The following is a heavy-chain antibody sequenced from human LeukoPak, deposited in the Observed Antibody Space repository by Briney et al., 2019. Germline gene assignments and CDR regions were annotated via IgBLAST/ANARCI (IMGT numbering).Heavy chain of an antibody. J-gene: IGHJ4*02. D-gene: IGHD6-13*01. V-gene: IGHV5-51*01. CDR1: GYSFTSYC. CDR3: ARHPSGQPFDY. CDR2: IYPGDSDT. Sequence: GESLKISCKVSGYSFTSYCIGGLRQLPGKGLEWMGIIYPGDSDTRYSPPFQGQVTISADKSISTAYLQWSSLKASDTAMYYCARHPSGQPFDYWGQGTLVTVSS.